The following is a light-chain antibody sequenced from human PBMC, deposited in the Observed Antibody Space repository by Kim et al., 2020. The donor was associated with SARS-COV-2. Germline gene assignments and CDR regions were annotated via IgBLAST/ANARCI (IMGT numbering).Light chain of an antibody. CDR1: QSVSSSY. Sequence: LSPGERATLSCRASQSVSSSYLAWYQQKPGQAPRLLIYGASSRATGIPDRFSGSGSGTDFTLTISRLEPEDFALYYCQQYGSSPQTFGQGTKLEI. CDR3: QQYGSSPQT. J-gene: IGKJ2*01. CDR2: GAS. V-gene: IGKV3-20*01.